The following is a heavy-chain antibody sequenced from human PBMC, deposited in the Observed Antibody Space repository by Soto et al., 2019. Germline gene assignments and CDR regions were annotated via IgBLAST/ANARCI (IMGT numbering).Heavy chain of an antibody. Sequence: QVQLVESGGGLVKPGGSLRLSCAASGFTFSDYYMSWIRQAPGKGLEWVSYISSSSSYTNYADSVKGRFTISRDNAKNSLYLQMNSLRAEDTAVYYCARAHIAVANFDYWGQGTLVTVSS. V-gene: IGHV3-11*05. CDR3: ARAHIAVANFDY. D-gene: IGHD6-19*01. J-gene: IGHJ4*02. CDR2: ISSSSSYT. CDR1: GFTFSDYY.